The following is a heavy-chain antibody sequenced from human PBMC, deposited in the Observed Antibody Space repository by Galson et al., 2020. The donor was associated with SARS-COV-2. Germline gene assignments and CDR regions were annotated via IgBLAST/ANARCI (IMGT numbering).Heavy chain of an antibody. J-gene: IGHJ6*03. D-gene: IGHD3-9*01. CDR1: GYTFTSYG. V-gene: IGHV1-18*04. CDR2: ISAYNGNT. CDR3: ARDTYYDILTGYPYYYYMDV. Sequence: ASVKVSCQASGYTFTSYGISWVRQAPGQGLEWMGWISAYNGNTNYAQKLQGRVTMTTDTSTSTAYMELRSLRSDDTAVYYCARDTYYDILTGYPYYYYMDVWGKGTTVTVSS.